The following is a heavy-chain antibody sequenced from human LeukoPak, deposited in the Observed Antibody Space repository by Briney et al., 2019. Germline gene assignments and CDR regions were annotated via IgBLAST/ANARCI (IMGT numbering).Heavy chain of an antibody. J-gene: IGHJ3*01. CDR2: INSDESDT. D-gene: IGHD3-22*01. Sequence: PGGSLRLSCAASGFTFSSYWMHWVRQAPGKGLVWVSRINSDESDTNYADSVKGRFTISRDNARNTVYLQMYSLSAEDTAVYYCARGWVPSDITLKWGQGTMVTVSS. V-gene: IGHV3-74*01. CDR1: GFTFSSYW. CDR3: ARGWVPSDITLK.